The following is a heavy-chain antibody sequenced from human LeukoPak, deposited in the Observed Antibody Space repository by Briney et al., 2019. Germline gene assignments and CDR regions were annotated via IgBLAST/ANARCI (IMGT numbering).Heavy chain of an antibody. V-gene: IGHV3-7*01. CDR2: IKQDGSEE. J-gene: IGHJ3*01. CDR1: GFTFSSYW. Sequence: GGSLRLSCAASGFTFSSYWMSWVRQAPGKGLEWVANIKQDGSEEYYVDSVKGRFTISRDNAKNSLYLQMNSLRAEDTAVYYCTTDLWYYYDSSGYYSKFLLMVWGQGTMVTVSS. D-gene: IGHD3-22*01. CDR3: TTDLWYYYDSSGYYSKFLLMV.